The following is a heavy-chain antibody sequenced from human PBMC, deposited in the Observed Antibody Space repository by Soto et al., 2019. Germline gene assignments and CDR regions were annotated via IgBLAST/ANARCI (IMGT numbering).Heavy chain of an antibody. CDR2: IYPDESDT. J-gene: IGHJ4*02. D-gene: IGHD2-21*02. V-gene: IGHV5-51*01. Sequence: PGESLKISCKGSGYSFTKYWIGWVRQMPGKGLEWMAIIYPDESDTRYSPSFQGQVTISADNSISTAYLQWSSLKAADTAMYYCASRNCGGDCYSHFDSWGQGALVTVSS. CDR1: GYSFTKYW. CDR3: ASRNCGGDCYSHFDS.